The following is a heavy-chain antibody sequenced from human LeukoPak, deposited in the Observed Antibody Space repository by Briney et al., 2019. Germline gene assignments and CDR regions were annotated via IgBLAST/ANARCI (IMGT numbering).Heavy chain of an antibody. CDR3: ARVALRYFDWPFDY. CDR2: IIPIFGTA. V-gene: IGHV1-69*13. J-gene: IGHJ4*02. CDR1: GGTFSSYA. D-gene: IGHD3-9*01. Sequence: SVKVSCKASGGTFSSYAISWVRQAPGQGLEWMGGIIPIFGTANYAQKLQGRVTITADESTSTAYMELSSLRSEDTAVYYCARVALRYFDWPFDYWGQGTLVTVSS.